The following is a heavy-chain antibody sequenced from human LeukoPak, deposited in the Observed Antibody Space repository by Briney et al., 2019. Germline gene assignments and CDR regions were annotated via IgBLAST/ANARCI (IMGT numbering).Heavy chain of an antibody. Sequence: SETLSLTCTVSGGSISSYYWSWIRQPPGKGLEWIGYVYYSGSTNHNPSLKSRVTISVDTSKNQFSLKLSSVAAADTAVYYCARDIQAYYWGQGTLVTVSS. CDR3: ARDIQAYY. V-gene: IGHV4-59*01. D-gene: IGHD2-21*01. CDR1: GGSISSYY. J-gene: IGHJ4*02. CDR2: VYYSGST.